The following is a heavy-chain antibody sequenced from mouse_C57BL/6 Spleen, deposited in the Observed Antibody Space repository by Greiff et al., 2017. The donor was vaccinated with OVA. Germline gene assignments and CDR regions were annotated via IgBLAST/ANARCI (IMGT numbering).Heavy chain of an antibody. CDR3: ARGGQTGTNWYFDV. CDR2: IDPSDSET. D-gene: IGHD4-1*01. Sequence: QVQLQQPGAELVRPGSSVKLSCKASGYTFTSYWMHWVKQRPIQGLEWIGNIDPSDSETHYNQKFKDKATLTVDKSYSTAYMQLSSLTSEDSAVYYGARGGQTGTNWYFDVWGTGTTVTVSS. CDR1: GYTFTSYW. J-gene: IGHJ1*03. V-gene: IGHV1-52*01.